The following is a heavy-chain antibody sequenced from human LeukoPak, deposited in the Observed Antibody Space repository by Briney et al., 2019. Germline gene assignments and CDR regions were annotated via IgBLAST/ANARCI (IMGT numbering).Heavy chain of an antibody. Sequence: GASVKVSCKVSGYTLTELSMHWVRQAPGKGLEWMGGFDPEDGETIYAQKFQGRVTMTEDTSTDTAYMELSSLRSEDTAVYYCATGYITMVRGVFIDYWGQGTLVTVSS. CDR1: GYTLTELS. J-gene: IGHJ4*02. CDR3: ATGYITMVRGVFIDY. CDR2: FDPEDGET. D-gene: IGHD3-10*01. V-gene: IGHV1-24*01.